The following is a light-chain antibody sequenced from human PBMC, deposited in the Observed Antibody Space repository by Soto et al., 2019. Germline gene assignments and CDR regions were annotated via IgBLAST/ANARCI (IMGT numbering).Light chain of an antibody. CDR1: QSVRSN. Sequence: EVVMTQSPATLSLSPGERATLSCRASQSVRSNLAWYQQKPGQAPRLLMYGASTRATSIPARFGGSGSGTEFTLNISSLQSEDFAVYYCQQYNNWPGTFGQGTRVEIK. J-gene: IGKJ1*01. V-gene: IGKV3-15*01. CDR3: QQYNNWPGT. CDR2: GAS.